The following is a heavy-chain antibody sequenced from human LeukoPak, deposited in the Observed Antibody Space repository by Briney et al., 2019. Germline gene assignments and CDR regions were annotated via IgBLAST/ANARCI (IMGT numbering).Heavy chain of an antibody. D-gene: IGHD2-2*01. CDR3: AKEKAAIVYYYYMDV. V-gene: IGHV3-23*01. CDR2: ISGSGGST. Sequence: PGGSLRLSCAASGFTVSSNYMSWVRQAPGKGLEWVSAISGSGGSTYYADSVKGRFTISRDNSKNTLYLQMNSLRAEDTAVYYCAKEKAAIVYYYYMDVWGKGTTVTVSS. CDR1: GFTVSSNY. J-gene: IGHJ6*03.